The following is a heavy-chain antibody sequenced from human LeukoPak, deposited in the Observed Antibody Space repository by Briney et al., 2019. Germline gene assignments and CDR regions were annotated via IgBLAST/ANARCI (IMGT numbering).Heavy chain of an antibody. CDR1: GGTFSSYA. J-gene: IGHJ6*03. CDR3: ARGGFLEWLSVLYYMDV. D-gene: IGHD3-3*01. Sequence: GASVKVSCKASGGTFSSYAISWVRQAPGQGLEWMGRIIPILGIANYAQKFQGRVTITADKSTSTAYMELSSLRSEDTAVYYCARGGFLEWLSVLYYMDVWGKGTTVTVSS. CDR2: IIPILGIA. V-gene: IGHV1-69*04.